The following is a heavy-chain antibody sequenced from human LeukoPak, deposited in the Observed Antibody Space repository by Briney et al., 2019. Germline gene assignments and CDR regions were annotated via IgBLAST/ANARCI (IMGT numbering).Heavy chain of an antibody. J-gene: IGHJ3*01. CDR2: ISGYTGNT. Sequence: GASVKVSCKASGYNFIGYGITWVRQAPGQGLEWLGRISGYTGNTKFAQKFQGRVGMTRDTSTSTVYMELRSLRLDDTGVYYCARDEFYGAGSSGDDGYAWGQGTKITV. CDR3: ARDEFYGAGSSGDDGYA. CDR1: GYNFIGYG. V-gene: IGHV1-18*01. D-gene: IGHD3-10*01.